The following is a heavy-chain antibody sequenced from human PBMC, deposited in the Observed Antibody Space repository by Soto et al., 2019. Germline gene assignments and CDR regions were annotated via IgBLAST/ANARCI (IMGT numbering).Heavy chain of an antibody. V-gene: IGHV4-59*01. Sequence: SETLSLTCTVSGASISSSYWSWIRQSPGKGLEWIGYVYYSGSTKYNPSLKSRVTISVDTSKNQFSLKLSSVTAADTAVYYCATRYYDSTRQSNPFDICGPGTMLPVTS. CDR1: GASISSSY. CDR3: ATRYYDSTRQSNPFDI. D-gene: IGHD3-22*01. CDR2: VYYSGST. J-gene: IGHJ3*02.